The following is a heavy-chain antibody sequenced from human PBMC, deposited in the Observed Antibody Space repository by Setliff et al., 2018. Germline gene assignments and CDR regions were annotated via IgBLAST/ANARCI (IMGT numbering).Heavy chain of an antibody. CDR3: TTSPISSGWHSNFDYNMDV. Sequence: GGSLRLSCTASGFTFSNYWMSWVRQAPGKGLEWVGRIKRITDSGTTDHAAPVKGRFTVSRDDSISTLYLQMNSLKTEDTAVYYCTTSPISSGWHSNFDYNMDVWGQGTTVTVSS. V-gene: IGHV3-15*01. D-gene: IGHD6-19*01. CDR1: GFTFSNYW. CDR2: IKRITDSGTT. J-gene: IGHJ6*02.